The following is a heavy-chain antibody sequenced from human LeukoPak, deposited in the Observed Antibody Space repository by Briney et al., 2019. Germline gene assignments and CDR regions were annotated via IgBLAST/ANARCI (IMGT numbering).Heavy chain of an antibody. J-gene: IGHJ3*02. CDR2: IKSKTDGGTI. Sequence: ETLSLTCAVYGGSFSGYYWSWVRQAPGKGLEWVGRIKSKTDGGTIDYAAPVKGRFTISRDDSKNTLYLQMNSLKTEDTAVYYCTTPYYDFWSGYSRGAFDIWGQGTMVTVSS. V-gene: IGHV3-15*01. CDR3: TTPYYDFWSGYSRGAFDI. CDR1: GGSFSGYY. D-gene: IGHD3-3*01.